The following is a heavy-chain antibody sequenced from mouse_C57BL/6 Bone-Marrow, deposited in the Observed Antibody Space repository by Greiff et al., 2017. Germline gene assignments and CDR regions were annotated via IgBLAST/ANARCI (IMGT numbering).Heavy chain of an antibody. CDR2: ISYDGSN. D-gene: IGHD1-1*01. V-gene: IGHV3-6*01. J-gene: IGHJ1*03. Sequence: VQLKESGPGLVKPSQSLSLTCSVTGYSITSCYYWNWIRQPPGNKREWMGYISYDGSNNYNPSLKNRITITRDTSKNQFFLKLNSVTTEDTATYYCARDPFPATVVAHWYFDDWGTGTTVTVSS. CDR3: ARDPFPATVVAHWYFDD. CDR1: GYSITSCYY.